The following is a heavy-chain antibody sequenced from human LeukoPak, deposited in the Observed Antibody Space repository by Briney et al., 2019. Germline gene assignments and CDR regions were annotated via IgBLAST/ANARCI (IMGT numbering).Heavy chain of an antibody. CDR1: GFTFSGHW. D-gene: IGHD3-16*01. J-gene: IGHJ4*02. CDR3: ARALPFGGYFDY. Sequence: GGSLRLSCAASGFTFSGHWMSWVRQAPGKGLDWVSVIYGGGTTYYADSVKGRFTISRDNSKNTLYLQVNSLRAEDTAVYYCARALPFGGYFDYWGQGTLVTVSS. CDR2: IYGGGTT. V-gene: IGHV3-66*02.